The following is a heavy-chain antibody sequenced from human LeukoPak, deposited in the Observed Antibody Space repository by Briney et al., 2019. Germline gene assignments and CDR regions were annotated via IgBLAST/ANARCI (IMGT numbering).Heavy chain of an antibody. CDR1: GGTFSSYA. V-gene: IGHV1-69*01. Sequence: ASVKVSCKASGGTFSSYAISWVRQAPGQGLEWMGGIIPIFGTANYVQKFQGRVTITADESTSTAYMELSSLRSEDTAVYYCASAHCSGGSCYSEQLLNDYWGQGTLVTVSS. D-gene: IGHD2-15*01. J-gene: IGHJ4*02. CDR2: IIPIFGTA. CDR3: ASAHCSGGSCYSEQLLNDY.